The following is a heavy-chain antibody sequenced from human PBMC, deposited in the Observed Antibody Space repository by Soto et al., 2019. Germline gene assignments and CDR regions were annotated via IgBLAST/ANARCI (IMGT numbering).Heavy chain of an antibody. CDR3: ARIRGAVAGNYYYYGIDV. CDR1: GFSLSNARMG. CDR2: IFSNDAK. Sequence: QVTLKESGPVLVKPTETLTLTCTVSGFSLSNARMGVSWIRQPPGKALEWLVHIFSNDAKSYSTSLKSRVTISKGTSKSQVVLTMTNMSPVDTGTYYCARIRGAVAGNYYYYGIDVWGQGTTVTVSS. J-gene: IGHJ6*02. V-gene: IGHV2-26*01. D-gene: IGHD6-19*01.